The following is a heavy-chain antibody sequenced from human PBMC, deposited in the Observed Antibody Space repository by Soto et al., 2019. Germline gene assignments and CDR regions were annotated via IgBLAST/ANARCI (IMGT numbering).Heavy chain of an antibody. CDR1: GFTFSDHY. D-gene: IGHD3-9*01. CDR3: TSVGSLTTAYYTDY. Sequence: EVQLVDSGGGLVQPEGSLRLSCVASGFTFSDHYMDWVRQAPGKGLERVGRIRNKVMTYTTEYAASVKGRFTVSRDDSRDSLYLQMNSLKTEDTAMYYCTSVGSLTTAYYTDYWGQGTVVTVSS. CDR2: IRNKVMTYTT. V-gene: IGHV3-72*01. J-gene: IGHJ4*02.